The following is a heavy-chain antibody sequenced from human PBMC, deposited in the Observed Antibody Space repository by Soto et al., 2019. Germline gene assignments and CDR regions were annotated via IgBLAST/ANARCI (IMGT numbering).Heavy chain of an antibody. CDR3: AKKLQFQYCYDSPLFDL. CDR2: ISDSGGST. V-gene: IGHV3-23*01. CDR1: GFTFSSYA. Sequence: EVQLLESGGGLVQPGGSLRLSCAASGFTFSSYAMSWVRQAPGKGLERVSAISDSGGSTYHADSVKGRFTISRDNSKNTLYLQMNSLRDEDTAIYYCAKKLQFQYCYDSPLFDLWGRGTLVTVSS. D-gene: IGHD3-22*01. J-gene: IGHJ2*01.